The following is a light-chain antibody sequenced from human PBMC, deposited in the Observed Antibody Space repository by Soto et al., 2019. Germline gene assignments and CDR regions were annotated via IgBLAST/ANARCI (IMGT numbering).Light chain of an antibody. Sequence: DIQMTESPSSRAASVVGRVTITCRASQSISSWLAWYQQKPGKAPKLLIYDASSLESGVPSRFSGSGSGTEFTLTISSLQSEDFAVYYCQQYNNWPLTLGGGTKVDI. CDR1: QSISSW. V-gene: IGKV1-5*01. CDR3: QQYNNWPLT. J-gene: IGKJ4*01. CDR2: DAS.